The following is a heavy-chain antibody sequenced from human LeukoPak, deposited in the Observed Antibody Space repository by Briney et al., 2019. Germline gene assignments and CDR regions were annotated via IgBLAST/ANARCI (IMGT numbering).Heavy chain of an antibody. CDR2: ISASSATI. D-gene: IGHD7-27*01. CDR3: ARDLNWGLDY. Sequence: GGSLRLSCAASGFTFSDYSVNWVRQAPGKGPEWISYISASSATIHYADSVKGRFSISRDNAKNSLYLQVNSLRAEDTAAYYCARDLNWGLDYWGQGTLVTVSS. CDR1: GFTFSDYS. J-gene: IGHJ4*02. V-gene: IGHV3-48*01.